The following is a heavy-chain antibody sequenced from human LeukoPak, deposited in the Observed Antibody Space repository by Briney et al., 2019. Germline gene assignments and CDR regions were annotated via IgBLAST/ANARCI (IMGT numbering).Heavy chain of an antibody. CDR3: ARAAYRAAFDI. Sequence: GGSLRLSCAASGFTFSTYWMHWVRQAPGKGLLWVSLIKSDGSYTSYADSVKGRFTISRDNAKNTLYLPMNSLRVEDTAVYYCARAAYRAAFDIWGQGTMVTVSS. CDR2: IKSDGSYT. J-gene: IGHJ3*02. D-gene: IGHD4-11*01. CDR1: GFTFSTYW. V-gene: IGHV3-74*01.